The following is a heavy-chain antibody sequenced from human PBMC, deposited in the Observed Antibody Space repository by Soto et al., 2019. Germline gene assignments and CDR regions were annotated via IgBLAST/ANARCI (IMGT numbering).Heavy chain of an antibody. D-gene: IGHD4-17*01. CDR1: GYSFTSYW. Sequence: GESLKISCKGSGYSFTSYWIGWVRQMPGKGLEWMGIIYPGDSDTRYSPSFQGQVTISADKSISTAYLQWSSLKASDTAMYYCARRGATVTTESLFDPWGQGTLVTAPQ. V-gene: IGHV5-51*01. J-gene: IGHJ5*02. CDR2: IYPGDSDT. CDR3: ARRGATVTTESLFDP.